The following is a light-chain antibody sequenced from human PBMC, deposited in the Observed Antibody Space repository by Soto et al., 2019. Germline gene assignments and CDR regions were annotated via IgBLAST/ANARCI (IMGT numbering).Light chain of an antibody. J-gene: IGKJ1*01. CDR1: QSIRTS. Sequence: DIQMNHSPSTLSASVGDRVTITCRASQSIRTSLAWYQQKPGKAPKLLIYLASNLESGVPARFSGSGSATEFTLSISSLQPDDFATYYCQQYDSYSRTFGQGTKVDIK. CDR3: QQYDSYSRT. CDR2: LAS. V-gene: IGKV1-5*03.